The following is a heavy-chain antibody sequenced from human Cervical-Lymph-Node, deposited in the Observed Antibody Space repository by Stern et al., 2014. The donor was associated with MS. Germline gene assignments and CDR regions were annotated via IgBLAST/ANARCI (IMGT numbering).Heavy chain of an antibody. CDR3: CPFDL. CDR2: VYYSGAT. V-gene: IGHV4-39*02. CDR1: GDSISSYTHY. J-gene: IGHJ4*02. D-gene: IGHD4/OR15-4a*01. Sequence: QLQLQESGPGLVKPSETLSLTCAVSGDSISSYTHYWAWIRQPPGKGLEWIGRVYYSGATYYNPSLKSPVTISGDTSKNPFSLGLNSVTAADTAAGAACPFDLWGQGTLVTVSS.